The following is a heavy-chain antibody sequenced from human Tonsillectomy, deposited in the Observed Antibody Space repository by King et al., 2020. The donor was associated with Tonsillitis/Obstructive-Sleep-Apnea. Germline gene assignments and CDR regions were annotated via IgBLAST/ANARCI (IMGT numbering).Heavy chain of an antibody. CDR2: IIPILGKA. Sequence: VQLVQSGAEVKKPWSSVKVSCKASGGTFSSYVISWVRQAPGQGLEWMGGIIPILGKANYAQKFQGRVTITADESTSTAYMELSSLRSEDTAVYYCARNHCSGGSCYSGIADYYFDHWGQGTLVTVSS. CDR1: GGTFSSYV. CDR3: ARNHCSGGSCYSGIADYYFDH. V-gene: IGHV1-69*12. D-gene: IGHD2-15*01. J-gene: IGHJ4*02.